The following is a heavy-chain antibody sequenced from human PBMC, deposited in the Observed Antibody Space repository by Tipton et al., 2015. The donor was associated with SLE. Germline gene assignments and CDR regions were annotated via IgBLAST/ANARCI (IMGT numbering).Heavy chain of an antibody. J-gene: IGHJ6*02. Sequence: SLRLSCAASGFPFDDYAMHWVRQAPRKGLEWVSGISWHSGTIAYADSVKGRFTISRDNAKKSLYLQMNSLRVEDTALYYCAKDVLNYDWGGVDVWGQGTTVTVSS. V-gene: IGHV3-9*01. CDR3: AKDVLNYDWGGVDV. CDR2: ISWHSGTI. CDR1: GFPFDDYA. D-gene: IGHD3-16*01.